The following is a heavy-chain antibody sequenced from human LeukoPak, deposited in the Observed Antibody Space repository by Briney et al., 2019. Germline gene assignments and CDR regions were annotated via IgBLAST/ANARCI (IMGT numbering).Heavy chain of an antibody. J-gene: IGHJ3*02. CDR2: IIPIFGTA. V-gene: IGHV1-69*01. CDR1: GGTFSSYA. D-gene: IGHD5-24*01. CDR3: ARMAGGWALAFDI. Sequence: ASVKVSRKASGGTFSSYAISWVRQAPGQGLEWMGGIIPIFGTANYAQKFQGRVTITADESTSTAYMELSSLRSEDTAVYYCARMAGGWALAFDIWGQGTMVTVSS.